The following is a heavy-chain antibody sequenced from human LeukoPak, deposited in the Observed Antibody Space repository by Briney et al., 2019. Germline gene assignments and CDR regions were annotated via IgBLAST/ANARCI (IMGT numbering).Heavy chain of an antibody. Sequence: PGGSLRLSCAASGFTFSSYAMSWVRQAPGKGLEWVSAISGSGGSTYYADSVKGRFTISRGNSKNTLYLQMNSLRAEDTVVYYCAKATVRFLEWLFFDYWGQGTLVTVSS. D-gene: IGHD3-3*01. CDR3: AKATVRFLEWLFFDY. J-gene: IGHJ4*02. CDR1: GFTFSSYA. V-gene: IGHV3-23*01. CDR2: ISGSGGST.